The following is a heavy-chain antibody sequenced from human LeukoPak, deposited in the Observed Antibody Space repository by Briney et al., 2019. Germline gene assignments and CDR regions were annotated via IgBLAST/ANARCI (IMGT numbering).Heavy chain of an antibody. V-gene: IGHV3-23*01. CDR2: ICGSGGST. Sequence: GESLTLPCAASGFTLSSYGLRWLGPPPPKGLAWVSSICGSGGSTGYADSVKGRFTISRDNSENTLYLQINSLRAEDTAVYYCANVGRYCSSTSCPSTMDVWGKGTTVTISS. CDR1: GFTLSSYG. D-gene: IGHD2-2*01. J-gene: IGHJ6*03. CDR3: ANVGRYCSSTSCPSTMDV.